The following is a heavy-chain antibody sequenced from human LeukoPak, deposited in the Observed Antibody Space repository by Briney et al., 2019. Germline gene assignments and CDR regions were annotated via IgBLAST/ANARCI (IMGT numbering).Heavy chain of an antibody. CDR1: GYTFTSYG. CDR3: ARVWYDILTGYRYNWFDP. D-gene: IGHD3-9*01. V-gene: IGHV1-18*01. Sequence: GASVKVSCKASGYTFTSYGISWVRQAPGQRLEWMGWISAYNGNTNYAQKLQGRVTMTTDTSTSTAYMELRSLRSDDTAVYYCARVWYDILTGYRYNWFDPWGQGTLVTVSS. J-gene: IGHJ5*02. CDR2: ISAYNGNT.